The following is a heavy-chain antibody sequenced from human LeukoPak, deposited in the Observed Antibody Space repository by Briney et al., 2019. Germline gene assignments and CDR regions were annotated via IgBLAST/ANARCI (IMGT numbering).Heavy chain of an antibody. V-gene: IGHV3-21*01. CDR3: ARRGYSYGYPIVDY. CDR2: ISSSSSYI. D-gene: IGHD5-18*01. CDR1: GFTFSSYS. Sequence: PGGSLRLSCAASGFTFSSYSMNWVRQAPGKGLEWVSSISSSSSYIYYADSVKGRFTISRDNAKNSLYPQMNSLRAEDTAVYYCARRGYSYGYPIVDYWGQGTLVTVSS. J-gene: IGHJ4*02.